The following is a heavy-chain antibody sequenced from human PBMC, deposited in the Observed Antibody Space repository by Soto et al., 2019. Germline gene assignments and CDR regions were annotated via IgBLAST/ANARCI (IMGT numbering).Heavy chain of an antibody. J-gene: IGHJ6*02. CDR2: ISAYNGNT. CDR3: ARADCSSTSCYTGEENYYYGMEV. V-gene: IGHV1-18*01. Sequence: ASVKVSCKASGYTFTSYGISWVRQAPGQGLEWMGWISAYNGNTNYAQKLQGRVTMTTDTSTSTAYMELRSLRSDDTAVYYCARADCSSTSCYTGEENYYYGMEVWGQGTTVTVSS. CDR1: GYTFTSYG. D-gene: IGHD2-2*02.